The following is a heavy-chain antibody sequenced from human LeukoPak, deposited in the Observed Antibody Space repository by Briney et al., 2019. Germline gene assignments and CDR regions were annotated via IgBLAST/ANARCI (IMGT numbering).Heavy chain of an antibody. CDR1: GGTFSSYA. V-gene: IGHV1-69*01. Sequence: SVKVSCKTSGGTFSSYAISWVRQAPGQGLEWMGGIIPIFGTANYAQKFQGRVTITADESTSTAYMELSSLRSEDTAVYYCARDGDGSGSYTYWGQGTLVTVSS. J-gene: IGHJ4*02. CDR2: IIPIFGTA. CDR3: ARDGDGSGSYTY. D-gene: IGHD3-10*01.